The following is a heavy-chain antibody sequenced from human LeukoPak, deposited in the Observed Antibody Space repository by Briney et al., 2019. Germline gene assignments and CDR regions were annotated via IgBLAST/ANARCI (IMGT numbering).Heavy chain of an antibody. CDR3: AKDIGEYSSGFYY. V-gene: IGHV3-23*01. CDR2: ISGSGGST. D-gene: IGHD6-19*01. Sequence: GGSLRLSCAASGFTFSSYAMSWVRQAPGKGLEWVSAISGSGGSTYYADSVKGRFTISRDNSKNTLFLQMNSLRAEDTAVYYCAKDIGEYSSGFYYWGQGTLVTVSS. J-gene: IGHJ4*02. CDR1: GFTFSSYA.